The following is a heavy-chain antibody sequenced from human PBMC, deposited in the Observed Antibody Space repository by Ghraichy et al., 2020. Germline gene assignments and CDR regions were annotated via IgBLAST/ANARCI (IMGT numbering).Heavy chain of an antibody. CDR3: ARSPGYYPYFQQ. J-gene: IGHJ1*01. D-gene: IGHD3-9*01. CDR1: GGSFSGYY. V-gene: IGHV4-34*01. Sequence: SETLSLTCAVYGGSFSGYYWSWIRQPPGKGLEWIGEINHRGSTNYNSSLKSQVTISIDTSKNQFSLKLSSVTAADTAVYYCARSPGYYPYFQQWGQGTLVTVSS. CDR2: INHRGST.